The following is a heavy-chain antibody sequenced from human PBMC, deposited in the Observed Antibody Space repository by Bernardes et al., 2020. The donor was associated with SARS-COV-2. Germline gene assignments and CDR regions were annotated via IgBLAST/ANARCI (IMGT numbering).Heavy chain of an antibody. CDR3: PGGNTDDVWRDYLPEYYYGMDV. J-gene: IGHJ6*02. Sequence: PESLSPTCTVSVGSSKYYYCSWTRQPPGKGLEWIGYSFYSGTTNYHPSHKSRVTIPVDTSKNQFSLKLSYVTAADTAVYYCPGGNTDDVWRDYLPEYYYGMDVWGQGTTVTVS. V-gene: IGHV4-59*12. CDR2: SFYSGTT. CDR1: VGSSKYYY. D-gene: IGHD3-3*01.